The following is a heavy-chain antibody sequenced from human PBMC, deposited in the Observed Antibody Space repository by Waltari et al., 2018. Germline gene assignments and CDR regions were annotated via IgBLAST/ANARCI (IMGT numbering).Heavy chain of an antibody. CDR2: ISGGGGNT. CDR3: AKGAGSTGGWPLDF. Sequence: EVQLVESGGGLVQPGGSLSLSCAASGFAFSSYAMTWVRPTPGKGLEWVSTISGGGGNTYYADSMKGRFTISRDNSKNTLYLQMNSLGAEDTAAYCCAKGAGSTGGWPLDFWGQGTLVTVSS. D-gene: IGHD2-8*02. J-gene: IGHJ4*02. CDR1: GFAFSSYA. V-gene: IGHV3-23*04.